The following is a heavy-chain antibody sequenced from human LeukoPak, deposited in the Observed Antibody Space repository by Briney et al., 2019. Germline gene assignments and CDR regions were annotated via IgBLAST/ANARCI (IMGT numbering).Heavy chain of an antibody. Sequence: PSETLSLTCTVSGGSISSGGYYWSWIRQYAGKGLEWIGYIYYSGSTYYNPSLKSRVTISVDTSKNQFSLKLSFVTAADTAVYYCARGGRLSHGMDVWGQGTTVTVSS. D-gene: IGHD3-3*01. CDR2: IYYSGST. CDR3: ARGGRLSHGMDV. CDR1: GGSISSGGYY. V-gene: IGHV4-31*03. J-gene: IGHJ6*02.